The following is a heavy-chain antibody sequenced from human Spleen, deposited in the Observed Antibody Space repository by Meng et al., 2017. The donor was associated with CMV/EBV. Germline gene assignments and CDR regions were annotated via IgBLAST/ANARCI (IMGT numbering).Heavy chain of an antibody. CDR3: ARDSGIAVAGDAFDI. D-gene: IGHD6-19*01. CDR2: IQYDGSDK. CDR1: GFSFNSYG. J-gene: IGHJ3*02. V-gene: IGHV3-30*02. Sequence: GESLKISCAASGFSFNSYGIHWVRHTPDKGLEWVAFIQYDGSDKQYADSVKGRFTISRDNAKNSLYLQMNSLRAEDTAVYYCARDSGIAVAGDAFDIWGQGTMVTVS.